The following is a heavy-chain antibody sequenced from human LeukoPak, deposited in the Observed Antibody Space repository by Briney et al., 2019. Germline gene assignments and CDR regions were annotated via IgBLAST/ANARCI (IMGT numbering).Heavy chain of an antibody. CDR1: GGSFSGYY. Sequence: SETLSPTCAVYGGSFSGYYWSWIRQPPGKGLEWIGEIKHSGRTNYNPFLKSRVTISVDTSKNKFSLKLSSVTAADTAVYYCARVPRTYNSSGYYRKPYYFDYWGEGTLVTVSS. V-gene: IGHV4-34*01. CDR2: IKHSGRT. D-gene: IGHD3-22*01. J-gene: IGHJ4*02. CDR3: ARVPRTYNSSGYYRKPYYFDY.